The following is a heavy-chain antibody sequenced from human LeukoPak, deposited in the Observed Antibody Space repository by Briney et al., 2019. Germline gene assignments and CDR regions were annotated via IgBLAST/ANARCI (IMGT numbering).Heavy chain of an antibody. CDR3: ARGRGYCSGGSCYGDAFDI. D-gene: IGHD2-15*01. J-gene: IGHJ3*02. Sequence: ASVKVSCKASGYTFTSYDINWVRQATGQGLEWMGWMNPNSGNTGYAQKFQGRVTITRNTSISTAYMELGSLRSEDTAVYYCARGRGYCSGGSCYGDAFDIWGQGTMVTVSS. CDR1: GYTFTSYD. V-gene: IGHV1-8*03. CDR2: MNPNSGNT.